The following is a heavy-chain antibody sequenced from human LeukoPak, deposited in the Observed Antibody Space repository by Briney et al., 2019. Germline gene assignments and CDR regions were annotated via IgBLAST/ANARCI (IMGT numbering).Heavy chain of an antibody. CDR1: GFTFSSYA. CDR2: ISYDGSNK. Sequence: PGRSLRLSCAASGFTFSSYAMHWVRQAPGKGLEWVAAISYDGSNKNYGDSVKGRFTISRDNSKNTLYLQMNSLRAEDTAVYYCARGYYYGSGSYLEVIYWGQGTLVTVSS. CDR3: ARGYYYGSGSYLEVIY. D-gene: IGHD3-10*01. J-gene: IGHJ4*02. V-gene: IGHV3-30*01.